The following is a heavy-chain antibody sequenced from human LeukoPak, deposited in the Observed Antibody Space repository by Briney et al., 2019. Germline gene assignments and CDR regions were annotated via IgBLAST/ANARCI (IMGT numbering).Heavy chain of an antibody. CDR2: IYSGGST. CDR3: ARESRFDP. Sequence: GGSLRLSCAASGFTVSSNYMSWVRQAPGNGLEWVSVIYSGGSTYYADSVKGRFTISRDNSKNSLYLQMNSLRAEDTAVYYCARESRFDPWGQGTLVTVSS. J-gene: IGHJ5*02. V-gene: IGHV3-66*01. CDR1: GFTVSSNY.